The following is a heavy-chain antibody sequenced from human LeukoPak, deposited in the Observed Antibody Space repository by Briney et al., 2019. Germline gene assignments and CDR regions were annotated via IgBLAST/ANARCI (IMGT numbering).Heavy chain of an antibody. D-gene: IGHD5-18*01. Sequence: GGSLRLSCAASGFTVSTNYMNRVRQAPGKGLEWVSVVYMGGTTYYADSVKGRFTISRDSTKNTIYLQMNNLRAEDTAVYYCARGLLRDGYTYTYSFDYWGQGALVTVSS. V-gene: IGHV3-66*01. CDR3: ARGLLRDGYTYTYSFDY. CDR1: GFTVSTNY. J-gene: IGHJ4*02. CDR2: VYMGGTT.